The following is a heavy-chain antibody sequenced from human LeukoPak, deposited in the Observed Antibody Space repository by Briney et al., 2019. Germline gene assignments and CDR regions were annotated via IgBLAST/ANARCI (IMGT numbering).Heavy chain of an antibody. CDR1: GFTFSNYA. Sequence: GGSLRLSCAASGFTFSNYAMSWVRQAPGKGLEWVSAISGSGGNTYYADSVKGRFTISRDNSKNTLYLQMNSLRAEDTAIYYCAKDRITMIRGVDYWGQGTLVTVSS. J-gene: IGHJ4*02. D-gene: IGHD3-10*01. V-gene: IGHV3-23*01. CDR2: ISGSGGNT. CDR3: AKDRITMIRGVDY.